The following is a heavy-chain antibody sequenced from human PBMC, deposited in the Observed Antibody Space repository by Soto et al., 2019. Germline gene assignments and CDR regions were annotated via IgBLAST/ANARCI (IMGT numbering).Heavy chain of an antibody. Sequence: QVQLVQSGAELRKPGALVKVSCKASGYSFSSYGINWVRQAPGQGLEWMGWINTYNGNRNYAQKFEDRVTMTTATSTNTVYMELRSLKSDDTAIYYCARDRLRGYDSSGFYSWGQGTLVTVSS. V-gene: IGHV1-18*01. D-gene: IGHD3-22*01. J-gene: IGHJ4*02. CDR1: GYSFSSYG. CDR2: INTYNGNR. CDR3: ARDRLRGYDSSGFYS.